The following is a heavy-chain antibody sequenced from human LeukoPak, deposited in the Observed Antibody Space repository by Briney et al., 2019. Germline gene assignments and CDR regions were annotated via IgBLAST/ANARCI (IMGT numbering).Heavy chain of an antibody. Sequence: PGGSLRLSCAASGFTFRSYEMNWVRQAPGKGLEWVSYISSSGATKYYADSMKGRFTISRDNSKNTLYLQMNSLRAEDTAVYYCAKGRGWEASYYYYYMDVWGKGTTVTISS. CDR1: GFTFRSYE. CDR3: AKGRGWEASYYYYYMDV. J-gene: IGHJ6*03. CDR2: ISSSGATK. D-gene: IGHD1-26*01. V-gene: IGHV3-48*03.